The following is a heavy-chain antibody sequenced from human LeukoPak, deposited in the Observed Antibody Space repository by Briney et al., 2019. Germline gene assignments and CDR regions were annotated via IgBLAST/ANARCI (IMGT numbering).Heavy chain of an antibody. CDR2: IYYSGST. V-gene: IGHV4-59*02. D-gene: IGHD3-10*01. J-gene: IGHJ4*02. CDR1: GASVSSYY. Sequence: SETLPLTCTVSGASVSSYYWSWIRQPPGKGLEWIGYIYYSGSTRYNPSLKSRVTISLDTSKNQFSLKMSSVTAADTAVYYCARAYGSGNYSVIARVDYWGQGTLVTVSS. CDR3: ARAYGSGNYSVIARVDY.